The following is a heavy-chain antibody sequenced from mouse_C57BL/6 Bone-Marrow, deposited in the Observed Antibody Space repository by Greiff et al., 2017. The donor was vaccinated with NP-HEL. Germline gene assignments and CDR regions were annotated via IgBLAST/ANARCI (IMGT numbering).Heavy chain of an antibody. CDR1: GYTFTSYW. CDR2: IDPNSGGT. V-gene: IGHV1-72*01. J-gene: IGHJ4*01. Sequence: QVQLQQPGAELVKPGASVKLSCKASGYTFTSYWMHWVKQRPGRGLEWIGRIDPNSGGTKSNAKFKSKATLSVDKPSSTAYMQLSSLTSADSAVYYCAWGAYYSLFYAMDYWGQGTSVTVSS. D-gene: IGHD2-12*01. CDR3: AWGAYYSLFYAMDY.